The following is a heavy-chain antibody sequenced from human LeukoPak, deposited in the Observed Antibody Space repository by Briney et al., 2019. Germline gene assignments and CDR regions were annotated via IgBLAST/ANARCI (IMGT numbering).Heavy chain of an antibody. V-gene: IGHV3-23*01. CDR3: AKDQTGYSSSWSDFDY. D-gene: IGHD6-13*01. CDR2: ISGSGGST. CDR1: GLTFSSYA. J-gene: IGHJ4*02. Sequence: GGSLRLSCAASGLTFSSYAMSWVRQAPGKGLEWVSAISGSGGSTYYADSVKGRFTISRDNSKNTLYLQMNSLRAEDTAVYYCAKDQTGYSSSWSDFDYWGQGTLVTVSS.